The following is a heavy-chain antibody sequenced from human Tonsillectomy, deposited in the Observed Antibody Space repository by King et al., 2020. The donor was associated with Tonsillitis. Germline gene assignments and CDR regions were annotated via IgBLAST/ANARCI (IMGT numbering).Heavy chain of an antibody. Sequence: VQLVESGGGVVQPGRSLRLSCAASGFPFRTSDIHWVRQAPGKGLEWVAVISSDGNSKYYADSVRGRFTISRDNSKNTLYLQMNSLRAEDTAVYYCARAGYSSTWYVAYCDYWGQGTLVTVSS. V-gene: IGHV3-30-3*01. CDR2: ISSDGNSK. D-gene: IGHD6-13*01. CDR3: ARAGYSSTWYVAYCDY. J-gene: IGHJ4*02. CDR1: GFPFRTSD.